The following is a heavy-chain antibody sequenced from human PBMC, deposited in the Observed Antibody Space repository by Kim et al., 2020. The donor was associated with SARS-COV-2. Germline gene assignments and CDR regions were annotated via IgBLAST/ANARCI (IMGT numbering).Heavy chain of an antibody. CDR1: GFTFSAYD. D-gene: IGHD3-10*01. Sequence: GGSLRLSCATSGFTFSAYDMNWVRLPPGKGLERLSFITKNSATIYYADSVKGRFTISRDNAKNSLYLQMNSLRDEDTGVYYCVRDRRGGAFDIWGQGTM. J-gene: IGHJ3*02. CDR2: ITKNSATI. V-gene: IGHV3-48*02. CDR3: VRDRRGGAFDI.